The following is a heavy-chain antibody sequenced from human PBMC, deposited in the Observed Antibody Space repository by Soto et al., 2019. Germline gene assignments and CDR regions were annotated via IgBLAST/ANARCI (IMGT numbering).Heavy chain of an antibody. D-gene: IGHD2-15*01. CDR3: EREGPLDYCSGGSCYFDY. Sequence: QVQLVQSGAEVKKPGSSVKVSCKASGGTFSSYAISWVRQAPGQGLEWMGGIIPIFGTANYAQKFQGRVTITADESTSTAYMELSSLRSEDTAVYYCEREGPLDYCSGGSCYFDYWGQGTLVTVSS. CDR2: IIPIFGTA. CDR1: GGTFSSYA. J-gene: IGHJ4*02. V-gene: IGHV1-69*01.